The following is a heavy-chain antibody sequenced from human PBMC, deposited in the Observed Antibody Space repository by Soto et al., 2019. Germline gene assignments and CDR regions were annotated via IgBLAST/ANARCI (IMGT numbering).Heavy chain of an antibody. V-gene: IGHV3-21*01. Sequence: GGSLRLSCAASGFTFSSYSMNWVRQAPGKGLEWVSSISSSSSYIYYADSVKGRFTISRDNAKNSLYLQMNSLRAEDTAVYYRARARGGYGGNGFDYWGQGTLVTVSS. D-gene: IGHD4-17*01. CDR3: ARARGGYGGNGFDY. CDR2: ISSSSSYI. J-gene: IGHJ4*02. CDR1: GFTFSSYS.